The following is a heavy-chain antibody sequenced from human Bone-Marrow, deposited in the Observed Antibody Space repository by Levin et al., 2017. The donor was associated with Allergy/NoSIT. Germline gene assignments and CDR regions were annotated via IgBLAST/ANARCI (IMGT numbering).Heavy chain of an antibody. J-gene: IGHJ6*02. V-gene: IGHV3-23*01. CDR1: GFTFNIYA. Sequence: GGSLRLSCAASGFTFNIYAMSWVRQAPGKGLEWVSAISDSGGSTYYAGSVKGRFIISRDNSKNTLYLFMNSLRAEDTAVYYCAKDNWVGISPRATYGLDVWGQGTTVTVSS. CDR3: AKDNWVGISPRATYGLDV. CDR2: ISDSGGST. D-gene: IGHD7-27*01.